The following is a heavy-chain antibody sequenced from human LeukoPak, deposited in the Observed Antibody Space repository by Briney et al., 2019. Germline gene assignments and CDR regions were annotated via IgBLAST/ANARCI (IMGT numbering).Heavy chain of an antibody. CDR2: IHSDGSVT. CDR3: VRIIVGASNWFDS. Sequence: PGGSLRLSCAASGFTFSSCWMHWVRQDPGKGLVWVSRIHSDGSVTNYADSVKGRFTISRDNAKNTLYLQMNSLRAEDTAVYYCVRIIVGASNWFDSWGQGTLVTVSS. D-gene: IGHD1-26*01. CDR1: GFTFSSCW. J-gene: IGHJ5*01. V-gene: IGHV3-74*01.